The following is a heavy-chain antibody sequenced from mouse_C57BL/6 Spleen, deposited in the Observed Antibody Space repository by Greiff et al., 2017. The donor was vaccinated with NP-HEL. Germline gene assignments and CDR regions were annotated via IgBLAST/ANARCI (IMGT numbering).Heavy chain of an antibody. CDR2: ISSGGDYI. V-gene: IGHV5-9-1*02. J-gene: IGHJ3*01. CDR3: TREDYYGSSPFAY. Sequence: EVKLVESGEGLVKPGGSLKLSCAASGFTFSSYAMSWVRQTPEKRLEWVAYISSGGDYIYYADPVKGRFTFSRDNARNTLYLQMSSLKAEDTAMYYCTREDYYGSSPFAYWGQGTLVTVSA. D-gene: IGHD1-1*01. CDR1: GFTFSSYA.